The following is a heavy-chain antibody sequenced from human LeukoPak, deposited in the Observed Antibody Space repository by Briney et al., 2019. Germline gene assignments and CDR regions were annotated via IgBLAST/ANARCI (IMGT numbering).Heavy chain of an antibody. J-gene: IGHJ6*02. Sequence: GGSLRLSCAASGFSFSSYAMSWVRQGPGKGLEWISSISGSGGSTYYADSVKGRFTISRDNSKNTLYLQMNSLRAEDTAVYYCAKERSGSSGYYYYGMDVWGQGTTVTVSS. V-gene: IGHV3-23*01. CDR3: AKERSGSSGYYYYGMDV. CDR2: ISGSGGST. CDR1: GFSFSSYA. D-gene: IGHD3-22*01.